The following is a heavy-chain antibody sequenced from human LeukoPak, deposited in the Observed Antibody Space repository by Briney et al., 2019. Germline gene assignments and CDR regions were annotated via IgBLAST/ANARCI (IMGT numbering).Heavy chain of an antibody. J-gene: IGHJ6*03. CDR3: ARGGGGNTPYYMDV. D-gene: IGHD4-23*01. V-gene: IGHV4-38-2*02. CDR1: GYSISSGYY. Sequence: ASETLSLTCTVSGYSISSGYYWGWIRQPPGKGLEWIGSIYHSGSTYYNPSLKSRVTISVDTSKNQFSLKLSSVTAADTAVYYCARGGGGNTPYYMDVWGKGTTVTVSS. CDR2: IYHSGST.